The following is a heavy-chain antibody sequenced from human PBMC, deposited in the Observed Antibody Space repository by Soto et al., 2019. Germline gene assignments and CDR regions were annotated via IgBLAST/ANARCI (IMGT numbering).Heavy chain of an antibody. J-gene: IGHJ5*01. CDR1: VFTFRNYG. D-gene: IGHD1-26*01. Sequence: GGSLRLSCEASVFTFRNYGMHLVRQTPVKGLECVSGIQYDGSKKYYAESVKGRFTISSDNSKNTLYLEIDSLRAEDTAVYYCAKDLAVVGANRWGYESWGQGTLVTVSS. CDR2: IQYDGSKK. CDR3: AKDLAVVGANRWGYES. V-gene: IGHV3-30*02.